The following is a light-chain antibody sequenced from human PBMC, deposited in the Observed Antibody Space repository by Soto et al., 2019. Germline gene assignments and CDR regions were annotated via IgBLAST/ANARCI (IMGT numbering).Light chain of an antibody. CDR2: EVS. CDR1: GSDVGSYNR. CDR3: SSFTSSSTYV. V-gene: IGLV2-18*02. Sequence: QSALTQPPSVSGSPGHAVAISCTGTGSDVGSYNRVAWYQQSPGTAPKLMIYEVSNRPSGVPDRFSGSKSGNTASLTISGLQAEDEADYYCSSFTSSSTYVFGTGTKVTVL. J-gene: IGLJ1*01.